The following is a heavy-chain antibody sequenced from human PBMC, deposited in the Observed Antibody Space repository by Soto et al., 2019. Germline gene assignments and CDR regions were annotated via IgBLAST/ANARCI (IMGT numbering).Heavy chain of an antibody. J-gene: IGHJ4*02. CDR2: TSGGRSGS. CDR3: TKGSIRYCSGGICSFFDL. V-gene: IGHV3-23*01. D-gene: IGHD2-15*01. CDR1: GFTFSTYA. Sequence: EVQLLESGGGLVQPGGSLRLSCAASGFTFSTYAMSWVRQAPGKGLEWGSATSGGRSGSYYADSVRARFTLSRDDSTNTLYLPINSLRAEDTDIYYCTKGSIRYCSGGICSFFDLWGQGTLVTVSS.